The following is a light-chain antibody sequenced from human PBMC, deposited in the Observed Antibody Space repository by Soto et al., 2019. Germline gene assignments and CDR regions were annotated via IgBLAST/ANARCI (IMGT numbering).Light chain of an antibody. Sequence: DIQMTQSPSTLSASVGDRVTITCRASQSVTDWLAWYQQKPGKAPKLLIYQASSLESGVPSRFRGTGSGTEFTLTISSLQPDDFATYYCQHYNSYSLTFGGVTKVEIK. J-gene: IGKJ4*01. V-gene: IGKV1-5*03. CDR3: QHYNSYSLT. CDR2: QAS. CDR1: QSVTDW.